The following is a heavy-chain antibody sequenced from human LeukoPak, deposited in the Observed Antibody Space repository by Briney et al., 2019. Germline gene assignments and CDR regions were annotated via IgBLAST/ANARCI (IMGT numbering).Heavy chain of an antibody. CDR1: GGSFSGYY. Sequence: SETLSLTCAVYGGSFSGYYWSWIRQPPGKGLEWIGYIYYSGSTNYNPSLKSRVTMSVDTSKNHFSLKLSSVTAADTAVYYCARLGCSGGSCYPDAANWFDPWGQGTLVTVSS. J-gene: IGHJ5*02. D-gene: IGHD2-15*01. CDR2: IYYSGST. V-gene: IGHV4-59*08. CDR3: ARLGCSGGSCYPDAANWFDP.